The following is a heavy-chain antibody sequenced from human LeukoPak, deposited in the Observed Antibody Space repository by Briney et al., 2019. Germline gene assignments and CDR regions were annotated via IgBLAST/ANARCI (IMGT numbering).Heavy chain of an antibody. CDR1: GYTFTSTY. V-gene: IGHV1-2*02. CDR3: ARDHHFSIAASGIPGKG. CDR2: INPNSGGT. Sequence: ASVKVSCKASGYTFTSTYMHWVRQAPGQGLEWMGWINPNSGGTNYAQKFQGRVTMTRDTSISTAYMELSRLRSDDTAVYYCARDHHFSIAASGIPGKGWGQGTLVTVSS. J-gene: IGHJ4*02. D-gene: IGHD6-13*01.